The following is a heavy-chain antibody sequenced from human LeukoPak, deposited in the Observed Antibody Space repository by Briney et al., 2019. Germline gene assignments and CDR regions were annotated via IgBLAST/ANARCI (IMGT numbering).Heavy chain of an antibody. D-gene: IGHD1-26*01. CDR2: INGSGGAT. Sequence: GASLRLSCAASGFTFTSYAMSWVRQAPGKGLEWVAAINGSGGATYYEESVKGRFTITRDTSKNTLYLQMNSLRDEDTAVYYCAGDQIMAMCGSWLGVGSVYWGQGTLVTVSS. J-gene: IGHJ4*02. CDR1: GFTFTSYA. CDR3: AGDQIMAMCGSWLGVGSVY. V-gene: IGHV3-23*01.